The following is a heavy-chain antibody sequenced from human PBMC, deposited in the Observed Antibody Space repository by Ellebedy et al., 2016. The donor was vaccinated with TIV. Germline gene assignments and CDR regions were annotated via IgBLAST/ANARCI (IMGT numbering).Heavy chain of an antibody. Sequence: GESLKISCAASGFTFSHYWMHWVRQAPGRGLVWVSCLSGDGATTMYADSVKGRFTISRDNSKNTLFLQMNSLRAEDTAVYYCAKKVGYYDSSGYYPGAFEIWGQGTMVTVSS. CDR1: GFTFSHYW. D-gene: IGHD3-22*01. CDR3: AKKVGYYDSSGYYPGAFEI. CDR2: LSGDGATT. J-gene: IGHJ3*02. V-gene: IGHV3-74*03.